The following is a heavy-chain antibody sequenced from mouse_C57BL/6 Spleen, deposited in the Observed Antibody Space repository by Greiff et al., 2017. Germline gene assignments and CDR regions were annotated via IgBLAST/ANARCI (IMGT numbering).Heavy chain of an antibody. CDR2: IDPEDGAT. V-gene: IGHV14-2*01. Sequence: VQLKESGAELVKPGASVKLSCTASGFNFKDYYMHWVKQRTEQGLEWIGRIDPEDGATKYAPKFQGKDTITADTSSNTAYLQLSSLTSEDTAVYYCATGTYYFDYWGQGTTLTVSS. CDR3: ATGTYYFDY. D-gene: IGHD4-1*01. CDR1: GFNFKDYY. J-gene: IGHJ2*01.